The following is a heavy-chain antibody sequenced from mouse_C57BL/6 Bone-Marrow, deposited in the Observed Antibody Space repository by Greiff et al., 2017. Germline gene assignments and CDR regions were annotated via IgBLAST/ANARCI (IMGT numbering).Heavy chain of an antibody. Sequence: VQLQQSGAELARPGASVKLSCKASGYTFTSYGISWVKQRTGQGLEWIGEIYPRSGNTYYNEKFKGKATLTADKSSSTAYMELRSLTSEDSAVYFCALLLRDWYFDVWGTGTTVTVSS. CDR2: IYPRSGNT. CDR3: ALLLRDWYFDV. D-gene: IGHD1-1*01. J-gene: IGHJ1*03. CDR1: GYTFTSYG. V-gene: IGHV1-81*01.